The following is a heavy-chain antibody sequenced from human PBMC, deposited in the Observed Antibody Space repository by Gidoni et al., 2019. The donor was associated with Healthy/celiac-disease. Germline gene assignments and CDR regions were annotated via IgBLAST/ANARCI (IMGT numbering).Heavy chain of an antibody. CDR3: ARGLNYYDSSGYKTGDDAFDI. Sequence: QVQLVQSGAEVKKPGSSVKVSCKASGGTFSSYATSWVRQAPGQGLEWMGGIIPIFGTANYAQKFQGRVTITADKSTSTAYMELSSLRSEDTAVYYCARGLNYYDSSGYKTGDDAFDIWGQGTMVTVSS. V-gene: IGHV1-69*06. CDR1: GGTFSSYA. CDR2: IIPIFGTA. J-gene: IGHJ3*02. D-gene: IGHD3-22*01.